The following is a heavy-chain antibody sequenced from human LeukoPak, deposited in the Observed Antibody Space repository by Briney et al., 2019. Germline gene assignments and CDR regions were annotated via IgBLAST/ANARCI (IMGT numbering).Heavy chain of an antibody. D-gene: IGHD6-13*01. CDR1: GFTFNSYA. CDR2: ISAGDDST. J-gene: IGHJ4*02. CDR3: AKTTATANPFDY. Sequence: GGSLRLSCAASGFTFNSYAMGWVRQAPGKGLEWVSTISAGDDSTYYADSVKGRFTISRDISKNTLYLQTNSLRAEDTAVYYCAKTTATANPFDYWGQGTLVTVSS. V-gene: IGHV3-23*01.